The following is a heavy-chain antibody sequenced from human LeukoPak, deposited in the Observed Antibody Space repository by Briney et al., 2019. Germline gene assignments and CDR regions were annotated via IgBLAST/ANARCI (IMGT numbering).Heavy chain of an antibody. CDR3: ARDPGYYGTFDY. V-gene: IGHV3-21*01. D-gene: IGHD3-10*01. CDR2: ISSSSTYI. Sequence: PGGSLRLSCAASGFGFGSYNMHWVRQAPGKGLEWVSSISSSSTYIFYTDSVKGRFTISRDNAKNSLYLQMNGLRAEDTAVYYCARDPGYYGTFDYWGQGTLVTASS. CDR1: GFGFGSYN. J-gene: IGHJ4*02.